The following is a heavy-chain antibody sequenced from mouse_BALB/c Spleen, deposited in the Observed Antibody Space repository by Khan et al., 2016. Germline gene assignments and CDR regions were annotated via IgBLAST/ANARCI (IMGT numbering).Heavy chain of an antibody. J-gene: IGHJ4*01. CDR1: GYTFTSYW. V-gene: IGHV1S81*02. Sequence: QVQLQQPGAELVKPGASVKLSCKASGYTFTSYWMHWVKQRPGQGLEWIGEINPSNGRTNYNEKFKSKATLTVEQSSSTAYMQLSSLTSEDSAVYFCARYYDYDYAMDYWCQATSVTVSS. CDR3: ARYYDYDYAMDY. D-gene: IGHD2-4*01. CDR2: INPSNGRT.